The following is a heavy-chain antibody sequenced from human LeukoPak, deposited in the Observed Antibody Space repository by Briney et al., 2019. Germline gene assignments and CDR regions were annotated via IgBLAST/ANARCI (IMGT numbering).Heavy chain of an antibody. V-gene: IGHV3-30*02. Sequence: GGSLRLSCAASGFTFSSYGMHWVRQAPGKGLEWVAFIRYDGSNKYYADSVKGRFTISRDSSKNTLYLQMNSLRAEDTAVYYCAKDLSSYYYYMDVWGKGTTVTISS. J-gene: IGHJ6*03. CDR2: IRYDGSNK. CDR1: GFTFSSYG. CDR3: AKDLSSYYYYMDV.